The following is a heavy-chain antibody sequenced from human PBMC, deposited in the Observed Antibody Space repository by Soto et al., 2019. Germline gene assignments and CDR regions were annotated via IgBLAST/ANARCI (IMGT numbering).Heavy chain of an antibody. V-gene: IGHV4-34*01. J-gene: IGHJ6*02. CDR1: GGSFSGYY. D-gene: IGHD1-7*01. CDR2: INHSGST. CDR3: ARGLEGHWNWGLYYYYYGMDV. Sequence: PSETLSLTCAVYGGSFSGYYWSWIRQPPGKGLEWIGEINHSGSTNYNPSLKSRVTISVDTSKNQFSLKLSSVTAADTAVYYCARGLEGHWNWGLYYYYYGMDVWGQGTTVT.